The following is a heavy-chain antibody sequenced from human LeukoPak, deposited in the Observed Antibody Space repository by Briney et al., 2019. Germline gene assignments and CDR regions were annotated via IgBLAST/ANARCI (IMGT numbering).Heavy chain of an antibody. J-gene: IGHJ4*02. CDR1: GGSMTSYY. D-gene: IGHD6-25*01. CDR2: IYYTGSI. Sequence: PSETLSLTCTVSGGSMTSYYWSWIRQPPGKGLEWIGYIYYTGSINYNPSLKSRVNISIDTSKKQFSLNLSSVTAADTAVYYCASGQRLAWGFDYWGQGTLVTVSP. CDR3: ASGQRLAWGFDY. V-gene: IGHV4-59*01.